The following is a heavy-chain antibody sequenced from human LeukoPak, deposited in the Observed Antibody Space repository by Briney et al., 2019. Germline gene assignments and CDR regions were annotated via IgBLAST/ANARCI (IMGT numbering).Heavy chain of an antibody. Sequence: PGGSLRLSCAASGFTFSSYWMSWVRQAPGKGLEWVANIKQDGSEKYYVDSVKGRFTISRDNAKNSLYLQMNSLRAEDTAVYYCARVSGIFKYNWFDPWGQGTLVTVSS. J-gene: IGHJ5*02. V-gene: IGHV3-7*01. CDR1: GFTFSSYW. D-gene: IGHD2-21*01. CDR3: ARVSGIFKYNWFDP. CDR2: IKQDGSEK.